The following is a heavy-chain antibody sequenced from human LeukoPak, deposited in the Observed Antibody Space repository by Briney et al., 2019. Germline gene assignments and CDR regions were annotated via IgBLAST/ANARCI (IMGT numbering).Heavy chain of an antibody. V-gene: IGHV1-2*02. CDR1: GYTFTNYY. CDR2: INPNSGST. D-gene: IGHD6-19*01. Sequence: ASVKVSCKASGYTFTNYYIHWVRQAPGQGLEWMGWINPNSGSTNYAQKFKGRVTMTGDTSISTTYMELNSLRSDDTALYYCTRDRGYGWYVSDHWGQGTLVTVSS. CDR3: TRDRGYGWYVSDH. J-gene: IGHJ4*02.